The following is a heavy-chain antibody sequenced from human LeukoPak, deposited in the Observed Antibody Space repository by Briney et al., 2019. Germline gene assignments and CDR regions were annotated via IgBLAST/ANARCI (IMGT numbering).Heavy chain of an antibody. CDR1: GGSINNYY. D-gene: IGHD3-10*01. Sequence: SETLSLTCSVSGGSINNYYWSWIRQPPGKGLEWIAYIYYSGSTNYDPSLKSRVTISVDTSKNQFSLMLSSVTAADTAVYYCARHNARLRGWIGEVDFWGQGALVTVSS. J-gene: IGHJ4*02. CDR3: ARHNARLRGWIGEVDF. V-gene: IGHV4-59*08. CDR2: IYYSGST.